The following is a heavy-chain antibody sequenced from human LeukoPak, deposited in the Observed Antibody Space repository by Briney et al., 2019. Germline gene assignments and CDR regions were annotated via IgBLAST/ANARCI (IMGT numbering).Heavy chain of an antibody. J-gene: IGHJ4*02. CDR3: ARTTYYYDSSGHYLLDY. CDR2: XXPXSGGT. V-gene: IGHV1-2*02. D-gene: IGHD3-22*01. Sequence: GASVXVSFKASGYTFTVYYMHWVRQAPGQGLGWMXXXXPXSGGTNYSQKFQGRVTMTRDTSISTAYMELSRLRSDDTAVYYCARTTYYYDSSGHYLLDYWGQGTLVTVSS. CDR1: GYTFTVYY.